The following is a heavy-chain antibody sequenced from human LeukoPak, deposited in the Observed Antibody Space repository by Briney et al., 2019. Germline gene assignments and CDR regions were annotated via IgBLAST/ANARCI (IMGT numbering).Heavy chain of an antibody. CDR3: ARRYYYGSGSYYPEPYYFDY. Sequence: ASAKVSCKASGYTFTGYYMHWVRQAPGQGLEWMGWINPNSGGTNYAQKFQGRVTMTRDTSISTAYMELSRLRSDDTAVYYCARRYYYGSGSYYPEPYYFDYWGQGTLVTVSS. J-gene: IGHJ4*02. D-gene: IGHD3-10*01. CDR2: INPNSGGT. V-gene: IGHV1-2*02. CDR1: GYTFTGYY.